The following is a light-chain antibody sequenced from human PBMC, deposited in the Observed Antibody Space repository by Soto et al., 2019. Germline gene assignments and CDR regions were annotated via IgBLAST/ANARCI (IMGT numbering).Light chain of an antibody. Sequence: QSALTQPASVSGSPGQSITISCTGTSSDVGGYNYVSWYQHHPGKAPKLMIYEVSNRPSGVSNRFSGSKSGNTASLTISGLQAEDEGDYYCTSYTSSSTHDVLFGEGTKLTVL. J-gene: IGLJ2*01. CDR3: TSYTSSSTHDVL. CDR2: EVS. V-gene: IGLV2-14*01. CDR1: SSDVGGYNY.